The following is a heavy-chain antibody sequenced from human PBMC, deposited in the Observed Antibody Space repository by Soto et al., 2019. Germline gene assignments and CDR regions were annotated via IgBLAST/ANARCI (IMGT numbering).Heavy chain of an antibody. J-gene: IGHJ4*02. CDR2: IYPGTSNT. Sequence: PGESLKISCKGSGYSFTNYWIGWVRQMPGRGLEWLGIIYPGTSNTLYSPSFQGQVTISVDKSITTAFLQWSSLKASDTAVYYCARGVDGHTWSLYWGQGTLVTVSS. D-gene: IGHD3-3*01. CDR1: GYSFTNYW. CDR3: ARGVDGHTWSLY. V-gene: IGHV5-51*01.